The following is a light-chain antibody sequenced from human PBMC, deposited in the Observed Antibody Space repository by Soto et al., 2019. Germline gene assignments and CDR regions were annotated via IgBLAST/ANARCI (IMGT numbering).Light chain of an antibody. CDR2: YDR. CDR3: QVRDVTSDHLVM. Sequence: SYELTQPPSVSVAPGKTARITCGGERIGSKSVHWYQQKPGQAPVVVIFYDRDRPSGIPERFSGSNSGNTATLTISSVEAGDEADYYCQVRDVTSDHLVMFGEGTKLTVL. CDR1: RIGSKS. V-gene: IGLV3-21*04. J-gene: IGLJ3*02.